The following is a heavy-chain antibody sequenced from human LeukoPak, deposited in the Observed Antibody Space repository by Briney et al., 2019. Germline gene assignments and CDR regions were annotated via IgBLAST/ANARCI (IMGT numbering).Heavy chain of an antibody. CDR3: ARDPSNYYDSSGYYAGDY. J-gene: IGHJ4*02. D-gene: IGHD3-22*01. Sequence: PGGSLRLSCAASGFTFSSYSMNWVRQAPGKGLEWVSSISSSSSYIYYADSVKGRFTISRDNAKNSLYLQMNSLRAEDTAVYYCARDPSNYYDSSGYYAGDYWGQGTLVTVSS. CDR2: ISSSSSYI. V-gene: IGHV3-21*01. CDR1: GFTFSSYS.